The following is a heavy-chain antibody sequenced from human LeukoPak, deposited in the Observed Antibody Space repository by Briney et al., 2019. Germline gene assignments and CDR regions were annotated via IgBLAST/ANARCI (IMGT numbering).Heavy chain of an antibody. CDR1: GGTFSSYA. CDR3: ARPKLPGSYYYYHMDV. CDR2: IIPIFGTA. J-gene: IGHJ6*03. V-gene: IGHV1-69*05. D-gene: IGHD1-26*01. Sequence: GSSVKVSCKASGGTFSSYAISWVRQAPGQGLEWMGGIIPIFGTANYAQKFQGRVTITTDESTSTAYMELSSLRSEDTAVYYCARPKLPGSYYYYHMDVWGKGTTVTVSS.